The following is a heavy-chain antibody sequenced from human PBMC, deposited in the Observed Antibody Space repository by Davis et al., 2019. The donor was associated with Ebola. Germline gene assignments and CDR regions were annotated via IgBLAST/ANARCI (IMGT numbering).Heavy chain of an antibody. CDR2: ITESGST. CDR1: GGSFSDNY. J-gene: IGHJ2*01. V-gene: IGHV4-34*01. Sequence: SETLSLTCAIFGGSFSDNYWSWIRQPPGKGLEWIGEITESGSTNYNPSLKSRVTISVDTSKNQFTLKLNSVTAADTAVYYCARPAAAGTDWYFDLWGRGTLVTVSS. D-gene: IGHD6-13*01. CDR3: ARPAAAGTDWYFDL.